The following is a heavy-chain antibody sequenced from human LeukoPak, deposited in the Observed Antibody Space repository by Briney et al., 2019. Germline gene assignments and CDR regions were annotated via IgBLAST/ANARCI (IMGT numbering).Heavy chain of an antibody. J-gene: IGHJ5*02. D-gene: IGHD2-2*01. CDR2: IYHSGST. Sequence: SETLSLTCTVSGGSISSGGYYWSWIRQPPGKSLEWIGYIYHSGSTYYNPSLKSRVTISVDRSKNQFSLKLSSVTAADTAVYYCARWYQLLSWFDPWGQGTLVTVSS. CDR3: ARWYQLLSWFDP. V-gene: IGHV4-30-2*01. CDR1: GGSISSGGYY.